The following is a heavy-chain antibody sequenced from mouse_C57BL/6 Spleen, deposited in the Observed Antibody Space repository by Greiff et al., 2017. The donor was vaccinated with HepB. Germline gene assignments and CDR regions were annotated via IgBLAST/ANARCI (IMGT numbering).Heavy chain of an antibody. J-gene: IGHJ3*01. CDR3: ARRDYGYAWFAY. CDR1: GFTFSDYG. V-gene: IGHV5-17*01. D-gene: IGHD2-2*01. Sequence: DVKLVESGGGLVKPGGSLKLSCAASGFTFSDYGMHWVRQAPEKGLEWVAYISSGSSTIYYADTVKGRFTISRDNAKNTLFLQMTSLRSEDTAMYYCARRDYGYAWFAYWGQGTLVTVSA. CDR2: ISSGSSTI.